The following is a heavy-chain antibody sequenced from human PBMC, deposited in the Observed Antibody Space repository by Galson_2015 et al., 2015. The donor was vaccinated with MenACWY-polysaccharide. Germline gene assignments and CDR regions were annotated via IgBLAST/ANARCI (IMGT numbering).Heavy chain of an antibody. V-gene: IGHV1-8*01. CDR1: GYTFTNYD. CDR3: ARVVRRKYSYSDY. Sequence: CKASGYTFTNYDINWVRQATGQGLAWMGWMNPNSGNTGYAQKFQGRVTMTRDTSISTAYMELRSLRYEDTAVYYCARVVRRKYSYSDYWGQGTLVSVSS. D-gene: IGHD5-18*01. J-gene: IGHJ4*02. CDR2: MNPNSGNT.